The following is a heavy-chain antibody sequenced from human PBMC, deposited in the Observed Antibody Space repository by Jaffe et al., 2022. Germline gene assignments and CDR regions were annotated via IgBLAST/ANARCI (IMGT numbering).Heavy chain of an antibody. D-gene: IGHD4-17*01. Sequence: QVQLVQSGAEVKKPGSSVKVSCKASGGTFSSYTISWVRQAPGQGLEWMGRIIPILGIANYAQKFQGRVTITADKSTSTAYMELSSLRSEDTAVYYCARGGRLRGGAEGSMDVWGKGTTVTVSS. CDR2: IIPILGIA. V-gene: IGHV1-69*02. CDR1: GGTFSSYT. J-gene: IGHJ6*03. CDR3: ARGGRLRGGAEGSMDV.